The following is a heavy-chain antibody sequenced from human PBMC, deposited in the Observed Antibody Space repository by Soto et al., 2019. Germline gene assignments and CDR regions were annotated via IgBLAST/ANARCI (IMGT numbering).Heavy chain of an antibody. CDR2: MTASGHST. CDR1: GFTFSNYA. J-gene: IGHJ1*01. V-gene: IGHV3-23*01. CDR3: GKVQARIVGGFHT. D-gene: IGHD3-22*01. Sequence: PGGSLRLSCEASGFTFSNYAMGWVRQAPGEGLEWVSCMTASGHSTYYADSVKGPLTMSRDNSKNTLYLQMNLLRAEDTALYYCGKVQARIVGGFHTWGQGTQVTVSS.